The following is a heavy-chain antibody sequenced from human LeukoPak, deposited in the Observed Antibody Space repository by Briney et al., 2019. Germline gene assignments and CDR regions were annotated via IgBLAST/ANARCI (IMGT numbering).Heavy chain of an antibody. Sequence: PSETLSLTRTVSGGSISSYYWSWIRQPAGKGLEWIGRIYTSGSTNYNPSLKSRVTMSVDTSRNQFSLKLSSVTAADTAVYYCARDGRGIAARPRWFDPWGQGTLVTVSS. CDR3: ARDGRGIAARPRWFDP. J-gene: IGHJ5*02. D-gene: IGHD6-6*01. CDR1: GGSISSYY. CDR2: IYTSGST. V-gene: IGHV4-4*07.